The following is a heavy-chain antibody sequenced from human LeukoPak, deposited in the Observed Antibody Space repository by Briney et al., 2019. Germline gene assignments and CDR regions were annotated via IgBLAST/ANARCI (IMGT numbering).Heavy chain of an antibody. CDR1: GFTFDDYG. CDR2: STTGGYT. CDR3: AKKPATIKFPFDI. V-gene: IGHV3-23*01. J-gene: IGHJ4*02. D-gene: IGHD5-24*01. Sequence: PGGSLRLSCAASGFTFDDYGMSWVRQAPGKGLEWVSASTTGGYTEDADSVKGRFTISRDNSQNTLFLQMHSLRAEDTAVYYCAKKPATIKFPFDIWGQGTLVTVSP.